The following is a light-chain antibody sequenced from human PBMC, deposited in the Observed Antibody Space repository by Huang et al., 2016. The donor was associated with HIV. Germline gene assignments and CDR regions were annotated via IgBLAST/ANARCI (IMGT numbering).Light chain of an antibody. CDR1: QIVSSH. Sequence: ETVMTQYPVTLSVSPGDRASLSCRSSQIVSSHLAWYQQKPGQAPRLLIYAASTRATGVPARVSGSGAGTEFTLTISTLQSEDSAVYYCQQYNDFRSTFGPGTRVEIK. V-gene: IGKV3-15*01. J-gene: IGKJ3*01. CDR3: QQYNDFRST. CDR2: AAS.